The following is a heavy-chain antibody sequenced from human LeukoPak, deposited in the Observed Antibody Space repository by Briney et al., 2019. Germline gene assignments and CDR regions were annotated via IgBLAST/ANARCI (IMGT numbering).Heavy chain of an antibody. CDR3: ARDYPPQTYYFDSSGYPVIYYYYGMDV. CDR1: GFTFSSYS. D-gene: IGHD3-22*01. Sequence: GSLRLSCAASGFTFSSYSLNWVRQAPGKGLEWVSSIRSSSTYIYYADSVKGRFTISRDNAKNSLYLQMNSLRAEDTAVYYCARDYPPQTYYFDSSGYPVIYYYYGMDVWGQGTTVTVSS. CDR2: IRSSSTYI. V-gene: IGHV3-21*01. J-gene: IGHJ6*02.